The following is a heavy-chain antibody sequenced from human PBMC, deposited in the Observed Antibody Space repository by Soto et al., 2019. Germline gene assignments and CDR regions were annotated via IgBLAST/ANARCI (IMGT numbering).Heavy chain of an antibody. CDR2: INHSGST. D-gene: IGHD5-12*01. Sequence: SETLSLTCAVYGGSFSGYYWSWIRQPPGKGLEWIGEINHSGSTNYNPSLKSRVTISVDTSKNQFSLKLSSVTAADTAVYYCARGRPFGYRKPFDYWGQGTLVTVSS. CDR1: GGSFSGYY. V-gene: IGHV4-34*01. J-gene: IGHJ4*02. CDR3: ARGRPFGYRKPFDY.